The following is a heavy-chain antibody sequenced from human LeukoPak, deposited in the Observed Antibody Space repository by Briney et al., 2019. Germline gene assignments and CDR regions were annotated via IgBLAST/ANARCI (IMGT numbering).Heavy chain of an antibody. CDR1: GDSVSSNSAA. V-gene: IGHV6-1*01. D-gene: IGHD6-13*01. CDR2: TYYRSKWYN. CDR3: ARDPSPGYSSSWYPPYFDY. J-gene: IGHJ4*02. Sequence: QTLSLTCAISGDSVSSNSAAWNWIRQSPSRGLEWLGRTYYRSKWYNDYAVSVKSRITINPDTSKNQFSLQLNSVTPEDTAVYYCARDPSPGYSSSWYPPYFDYWGQGTLVTVSS.